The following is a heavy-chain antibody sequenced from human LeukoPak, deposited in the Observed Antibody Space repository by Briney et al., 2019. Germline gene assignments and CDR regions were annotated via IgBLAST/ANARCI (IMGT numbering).Heavy chain of an antibody. Sequence: GSSVKVSCKASGGTFSSYASSWVRQAPGQGLEWMGRIIPIFGTANYAQKFQGRVTITADKSTSTAYMELSSLRSEDTAVYYRARERLGTVITPDYWGQGTLVTVSS. CDR2: IIPIFGTA. J-gene: IGHJ4*02. D-gene: IGHD3-22*01. CDR3: ARERLGTVITPDY. V-gene: IGHV1-69*06. CDR1: GGTFSSYA.